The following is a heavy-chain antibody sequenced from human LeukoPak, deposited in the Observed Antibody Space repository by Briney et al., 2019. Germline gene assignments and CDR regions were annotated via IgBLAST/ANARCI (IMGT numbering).Heavy chain of an antibody. CDR3: ARGFPIYYDFWSGSQWYGMDV. Sequence: SETLSLTCAVYGGSFSGYYWSWIRQPPGKGLEWIGEINHTGSTNYNPSLKSRVTISVDTSKNQFSLKLSSVTAADTAVYYCARGFPIYYDFWSGSQWYGMDVWGQGTTVTVSS. V-gene: IGHV4-34*01. J-gene: IGHJ6*02. CDR2: INHTGST. D-gene: IGHD3-3*01. CDR1: GGSFSGYY.